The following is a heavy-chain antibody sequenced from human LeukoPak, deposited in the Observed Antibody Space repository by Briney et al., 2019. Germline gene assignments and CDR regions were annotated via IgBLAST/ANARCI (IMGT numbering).Heavy chain of an antibody. Sequence: SETLSLTCTVSGGSISSYYWSWIRQPPGKGLEWIGNIYYSGSTNYNPSLKSRVTISVDTSKNQFSLKLRSVTAADTAVYYCARGTAGAGIWGQGTMATVSS. CDR1: GGSISSYY. CDR2: IYYSGST. V-gene: IGHV4-59*01. CDR3: ARGTAGAGI. D-gene: IGHD6-13*01. J-gene: IGHJ3*02.